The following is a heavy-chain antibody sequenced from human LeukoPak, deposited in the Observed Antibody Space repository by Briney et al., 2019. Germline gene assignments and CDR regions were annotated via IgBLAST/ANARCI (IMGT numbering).Heavy chain of an antibody. J-gene: IGHJ4*02. Sequence: SETLSLTCTVSGGSISSGDYYWSWIRQPPGKGLEWIGYIYYSGSTYYNPSLKSRVTTSVDTSKNQFSLKLSSVTAADTAVYYCARGTYDYVWGSYRHLDYWGQGTLVTVSS. V-gene: IGHV4-30-4*01. CDR3: ARGTYDYVWGSYRHLDY. CDR2: IYYSGST. CDR1: GGSISSGDYY. D-gene: IGHD3-16*02.